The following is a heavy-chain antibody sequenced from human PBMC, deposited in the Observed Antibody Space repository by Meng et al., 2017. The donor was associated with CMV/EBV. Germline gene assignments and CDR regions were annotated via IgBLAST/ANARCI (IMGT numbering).Heavy chain of an antibody. Sequence: ESLKISCTVSGGSISSSSYYWGWIRQPPGKGLEWIGSIYYSGSTYYNPSLKSRVTISVDTSKNRFSLKLSSVTAADTAVYYCARRPSIAARPWPFDIWGQGTMVTVSS. CDR3: ARRPSIAARPWPFDI. CDR2: IYYSGST. D-gene: IGHD6-6*01. V-gene: IGHV4-39*01. CDR1: GGSISSSSYY. J-gene: IGHJ3*02.